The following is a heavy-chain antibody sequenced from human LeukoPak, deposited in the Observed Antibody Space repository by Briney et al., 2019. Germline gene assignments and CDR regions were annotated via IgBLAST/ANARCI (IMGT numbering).Heavy chain of an antibody. D-gene: IGHD3-16*01. CDR3: ARRASGGGYYFDY. J-gene: IGHJ4*02. CDR1: GFTFSNYA. CDR2: ISGSGGST. V-gene: IGHV3-23*01. Sequence: PGGSLRLSCAASGFTFSNYAMSWVRQAPGKGLEWVSGISGSGGSTYYADSVGRFSISRDNSNNTLYLQMNSLRDEDTAVYYCARRASGGGYYFDYWGQGTLVTVSS.